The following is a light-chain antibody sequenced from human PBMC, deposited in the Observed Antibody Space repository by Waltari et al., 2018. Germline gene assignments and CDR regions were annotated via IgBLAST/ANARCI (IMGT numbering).Light chain of an antibody. CDR2: DAS. CDR3: QQYNNWPPYS. J-gene: IGKJ2*01. CDR1: QSVSRN. V-gene: IGKV3-15*01. Sequence: ETVMTQSPVTLSVSPGERATVSCRASQSVSRNLAWYQQKPGQAPRLLIYDASTRATGIPARFSGSGSGTEVTLTISSLQSEDFAVYYCQQYNNWPPYSFGQGTKLEI.